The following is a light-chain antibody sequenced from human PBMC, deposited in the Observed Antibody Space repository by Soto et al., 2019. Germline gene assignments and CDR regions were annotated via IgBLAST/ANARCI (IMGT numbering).Light chain of an antibody. CDR2: EAS. Sequence: NQMTQSPSSLSASVGDRVTITCRASLGISNYLAWYQQKPGKVPKLLIYEASTLKSGVPSRFSGSGSGTDFTLTISSLQPEDVATYYCQKYNSALWTFGQGTKVEIK. CDR3: QKYNSALWT. V-gene: IGKV1-27*01. J-gene: IGKJ1*01. CDR1: LGISNY.